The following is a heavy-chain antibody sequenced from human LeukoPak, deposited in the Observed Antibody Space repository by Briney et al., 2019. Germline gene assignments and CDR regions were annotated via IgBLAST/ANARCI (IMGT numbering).Heavy chain of an antibody. D-gene: IGHD3-16*01. J-gene: IGHJ3*02. CDR2: ISFGGSSR. Sequence: QPGGSLRLSCAASGFTFSTYAFHWVRQAPGKGLEWVSVISFGGSSRYYADSVKGRFTIFRDNPKNTLHLQMSSLRADDTAVYYCARLGDDDPYDGFDIWGQGTLVTVSA. CDR1: GFTFSTYA. V-gene: IGHV3-30*04. CDR3: ARLGDDDPYDGFDI.